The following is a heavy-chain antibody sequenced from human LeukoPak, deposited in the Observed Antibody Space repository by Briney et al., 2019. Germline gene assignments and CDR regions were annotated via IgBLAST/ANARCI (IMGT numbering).Heavy chain of an antibody. J-gene: IGHJ4*02. CDR3: AREAGSYDSSGYYSLYYSFDY. D-gene: IGHD3-22*01. CDR1: GDSINSGNNY. Sequence: SETLSLTCTVSGDSINSGNNYWSWIRQPAGKGPEWIGHIYSSGTTNYNPSLKSRVTMSVDTSKNQFSLKLTSVTAADTAVYYCAREAGSYDSSGYYSLYYSFDYWGQGTLVTVSS. CDR2: IYSSGTT. V-gene: IGHV4-61*09.